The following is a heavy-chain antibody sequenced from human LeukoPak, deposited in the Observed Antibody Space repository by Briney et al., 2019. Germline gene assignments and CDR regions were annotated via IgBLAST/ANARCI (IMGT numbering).Heavy chain of an antibody. Sequence: SGKVSCKASGGTFTSYAISWVSQAAGQGGEGRGGIIPIFGTANYAQKFQGRVTITADQSTSTAYMELSSLRSEDTAVYYCARGAQHDYVWGSYRSFDYWGQGTLVTVSS. J-gene: IGHJ4*02. CDR3: ARGAQHDYVWGSYRSFDY. CDR1: GGTFTSYA. V-gene: IGHV1-69*13. CDR2: IIPIFGTA. D-gene: IGHD3-16*02.